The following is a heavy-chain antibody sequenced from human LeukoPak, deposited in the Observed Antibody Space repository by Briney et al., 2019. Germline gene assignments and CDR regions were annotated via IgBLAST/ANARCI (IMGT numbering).Heavy chain of an antibody. CDR1: GGSFSGYY. D-gene: IGHD6-19*01. Sequence: PSETLSLTCAVYGGSFSGYYWSWIRQPPGKGLEWIGEINHSGSTYYNPSLKSRVTISVDTSKNQFSLKLSSVTAADTAAYYCARLGRVRQWLSGKSYYFDYWGQGTLVTVSS. J-gene: IGHJ4*02. V-gene: IGHV4-34*01. CDR3: ARLGRVRQWLSGKSYYFDY. CDR2: INHSGST.